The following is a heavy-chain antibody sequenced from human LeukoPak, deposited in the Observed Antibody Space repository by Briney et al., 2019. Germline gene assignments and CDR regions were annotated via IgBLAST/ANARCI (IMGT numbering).Heavy chain of an antibody. CDR3: ARQPGVWSGFLRDYYYMDV. D-gene: IGHD3-3*01. J-gene: IGHJ6*03. CDR2: IYYSGST. CDR1: GGSISSSSYY. Sequence: SETLSLTCTVSGGSISSSSYYWGWIRQPPGKGLEWIGSIYYSGSTYYNPSLKSRVTISVDTSKNQFSLKLSSVTAADTAVYYCARQPGVWSGFLRDYYYMDVWGKGTTVTVSS. V-gene: IGHV4-39*01.